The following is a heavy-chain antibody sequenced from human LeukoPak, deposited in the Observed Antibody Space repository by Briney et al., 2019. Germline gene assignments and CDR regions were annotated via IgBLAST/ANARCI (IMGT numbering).Heavy chain of an antibody. CDR3: AKASAMIVVVSKHFDY. V-gene: IGHV3-23*01. CDR1: GFTFSNHG. Sequence: GGSLRLSCAASGFTFSNHGMNWVRQAPGKGLEWVSGISPSGDITYYADSVKGRFTISRDNSKNTLYLEVISLTAEDTAVYYCAKASAMIVVVSKHFDYWGQGTLVTVSS. CDR2: ISPSGDIT. J-gene: IGHJ4*02. D-gene: IGHD3-22*01.